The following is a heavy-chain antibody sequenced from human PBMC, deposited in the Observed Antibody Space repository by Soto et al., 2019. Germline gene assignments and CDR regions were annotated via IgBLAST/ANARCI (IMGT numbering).Heavy chain of an antibody. CDR2: ISAYNGNT. CDR1: GYTFTSYG. Sequence: QVQLVQSGAEVKKPGASVKVSCKASGYTFTSYGISWVRQAPGQGLEWMGWISAYNGNTNYAQKLQGRVTMTTDTSTSTDYMELRSLRSDDTAVYYCERAGNAHHPQVVVPDAMVDYYYYDYMDVWGKGTTVTVSS. V-gene: IGHV1-18*01. D-gene: IGHD2-2*01. J-gene: IGHJ6*03. CDR3: ERAGNAHHPQVVVPDAMVDYYYYDYMDV.